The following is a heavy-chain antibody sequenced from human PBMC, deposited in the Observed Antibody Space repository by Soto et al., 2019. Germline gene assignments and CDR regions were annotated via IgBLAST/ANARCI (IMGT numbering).Heavy chain of an antibody. J-gene: IGHJ4*02. CDR1: GYTFTSYA. CDR3: AREMYYYDRSGYYGAIDY. D-gene: IGHD3-22*01. V-gene: IGHV1-3*01. CDR2: IDAGNGNT. Sequence: ASVKVSCKASGYTFTSYAMHWVRQAPGQRLEWMGWIDAGNGNTKYSQKFQGRVTITRDTSASTAYMELSSLRSEDTAVYYCAREMYYYDRSGYYGAIDYWSQGTLVTAPQ.